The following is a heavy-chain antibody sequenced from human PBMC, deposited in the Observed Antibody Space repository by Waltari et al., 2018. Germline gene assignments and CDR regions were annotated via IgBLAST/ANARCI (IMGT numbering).Heavy chain of an antibody. CDR1: GYPFTTYG. V-gene: IGHV1-18*01. CDR3: ARVGGNRYYYDGRGFVYYFDY. CDR2: ISGDNGHT. Sequence: QVQLIQSGAEVKKPGASVKVSCKASGYPFTTYGIPWVRQDPGQGLEWMGWISGDNGHTSYAKKLQDRVTMTTDTSTSTAYMELRSPTSDDTAVYYCARVGGNRYYYDGRGFVYYFDYWGQGTLVTVSS. D-gene: IGHD3-22*01. J-gene: IGHJ4*02.